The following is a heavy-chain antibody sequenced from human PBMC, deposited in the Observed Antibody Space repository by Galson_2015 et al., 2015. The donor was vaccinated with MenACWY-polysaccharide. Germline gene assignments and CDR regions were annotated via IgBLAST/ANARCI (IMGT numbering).Heavy chain of an antibody. CDR2: IIPVLNVT. CDR3: ARDQGGYSGSYPHT. CDR1: GGIFKAYA. J-gene: IGHJ3*02. D-gene: IGHD1-26*01. Sequence: LVKVSCKASGGIFKAYAISWVRQAPGQGLEWMGRIIPVLNVTNYAQKFQDRVTITADKYTSTGYMELRNLTLVDTAVYFCARDQGGYSGSYPHTWGQGTVVSVSS. V-gene: IGHV1-69*04.